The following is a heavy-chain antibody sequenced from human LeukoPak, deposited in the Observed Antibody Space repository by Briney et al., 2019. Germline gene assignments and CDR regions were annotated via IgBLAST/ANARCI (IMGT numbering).Heavy chain of an antibody. CDR3: ARLKTMVTTRGYGMDV. D-gene: IGHD4-17*01. CDR1: GNTFTTYG. J-gene: IGHJ6*02. CDR2: INTNTGNP. Sequence: ASVKVSCKASGNTFTTYGMNWVRQAPGQGLEWMGWINTNTGNPTYAQGFTGRFVFSLDTSVSTAYLQIRSLKAEDTAVYYCARLKTMVTTRGYGMDVWGQGTTVTVSS. V-gene: IGHV7-4-1*02.